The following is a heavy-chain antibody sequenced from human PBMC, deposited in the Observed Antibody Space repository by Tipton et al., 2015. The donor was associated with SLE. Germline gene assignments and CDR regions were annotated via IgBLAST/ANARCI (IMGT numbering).Heavy chain of an antibody. J-gene: IGHJ4*02. D-gene: IGHD2-2*01. CDR2: IYYSGST. CDR1: GGSISSYY. V-gene: IGHV4-59*01. CDR3: ARAGIVVVPAATRYYFDY. Sequence: TLSLTCTVSGGSISSYYWSWIRQPPGKGLEWIGYIYYSGSTNYNPSLKSRVTISVDTSKNQFSLKLSSVTAADTAVYYCARAGIVVVPAATRYYFDYWGQGTLVTVFS.